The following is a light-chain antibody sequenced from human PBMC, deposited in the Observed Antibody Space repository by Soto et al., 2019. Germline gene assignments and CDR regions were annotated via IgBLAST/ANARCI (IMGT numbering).Light chain of an antibody. Sequence: QAVVTQEPSLTVSPGGTVTLTCASSTGEVTSGHYANWVQQKPGQAPRALIHSTSTKHSWTPARFSGSLLGGKAALTLSTVQPEDEADYYCLLYYGGVQVFGGGTKVTVL. CDR2: STS. V-gene: IGLV7-43*01. CDR3: LLYYGGVQV. J-gene: IGLJ3*02. CDR1: TGEVTSGHY.